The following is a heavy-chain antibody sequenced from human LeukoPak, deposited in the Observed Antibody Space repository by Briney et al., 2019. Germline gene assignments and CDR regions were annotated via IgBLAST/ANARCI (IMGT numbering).Heavy chain of an antibody. D-gene: IGHD6-13*01. CDR1: GFTSSRYG. J-gene: IGHJ4*02. Sequence: GRSLRLSCAASGFTSSRYGMHWVRQAPGKGLEWVAVISYDGSNKDYADSVKGRFTISRDNSKNTLYLQMSSLRAEDTAVYYCAKAFRAAAGNFGSDYWGQGTLVTVSS. CDR3: AKAFRAAAGNFGSDY. V-gene: IGHV3-30*18. CDR2: ISYDGSNK.